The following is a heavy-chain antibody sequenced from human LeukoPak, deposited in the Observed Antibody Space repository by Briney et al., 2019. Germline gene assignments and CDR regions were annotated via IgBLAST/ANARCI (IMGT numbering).Heavy chain of an antibody. CDR2: ITGSGSPI. D-gene: IGHD6-6*01. CDR1: GFTFSTYE. J-gene: IGHJ4*02. CDR3: VTHSSSADY. V-gene: IGHV3-48*03. Sequence: GGSMRLSCAASGFTFSTYEMKWVRQAPGKGLEWVSYITGSGSPIYYADFVKGRFTISRDNAKNSLSLQMNSLRADDTAIYFCVTHSSSADYWGQGTLVTVSS.